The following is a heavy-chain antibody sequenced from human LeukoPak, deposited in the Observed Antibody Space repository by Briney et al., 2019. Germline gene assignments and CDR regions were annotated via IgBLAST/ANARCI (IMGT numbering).Heavy chain of an antibody. CDR3: AKRGVVIRVILVGFHKEAYYFDS. J-gene: IGHJ4*02. CDR1: GISLSNYG. V-gene: IGHV3-23*01. Sequence: TGGSLRLSCAVSGISLSNYGMSWVRQAPGKGLEWVAGISGSGCSTNYADSVKGRFTISRDNPKNTLYLPMNRLRAEDTAVYFCAKRGVVIRVILVGFHKEAYYFDSWGQGALVTVSS. D-gene: IGHD3-22*01. CDR2: ISGSGCST.